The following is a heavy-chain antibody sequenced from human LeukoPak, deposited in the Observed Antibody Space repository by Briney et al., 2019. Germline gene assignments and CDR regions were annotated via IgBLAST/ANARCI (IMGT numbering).Heavy chain of an antibody. CDR1: GYTFTSYG. J-gene: IGHJ6*03. D-gene: IGHD2-2*01. V-gene: IGHV1-18*01. Sequence: ASVKVSCKASGYTFTSYGISWVRQAPGQGLEWMGWISAYNGNTNYAQKLQCRVTMTTDTSTSTAYMELRSLRSDDTAVYYCARKFRQGYCSSTSCYYYYYYMDVWGKGTTVTVSS. CDR2: ISAYNGNT. CDR3: ARKFRQGYCSSTSCYYYYYYMDV.